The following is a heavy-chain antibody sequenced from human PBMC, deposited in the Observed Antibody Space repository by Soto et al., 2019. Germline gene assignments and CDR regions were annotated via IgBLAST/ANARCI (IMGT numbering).Heavy chain of an antibody. CDR1: GYSIRSGYY. Sequence: AETLSLTCAVSGYSIRSGYYWGWIRQPPGKGLEWIGSIYHSGSTYYNPSLKSRVTISVDTSKNQFSLKLSSVTAADTAVYYCATYSMGVYYGMDVWGQGTTVT. CDR3: ATYSMGVYYGMDV. J-gene: IGHJ6*02. V-gene: IGHV4-38-2*01. D-gene: IGHD1-26*01. CDR2: IYHSGST.